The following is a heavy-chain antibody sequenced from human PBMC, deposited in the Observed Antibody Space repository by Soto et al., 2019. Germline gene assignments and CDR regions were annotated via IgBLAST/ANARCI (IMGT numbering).Heavy chain of an antibody. Sequence: EVQLVESGGGLIQPGGSLRLSCAASGFIVSSNYMSWVRQAPGKGLEWVSVIYRDGSTYYADSVKGRFTISRDNSKNTVYLQMNSLRAEDKAVYYGARNYFDSGGGFDYGGQGTLVTVSS. V-gene: IGHV3-53*01. CDR1: GFIVSSNY. CDR3: ARNYFDSGGGFDY. J-gene: IGHJ4*02. CDR2: IYRDGST. D-gene: IGHD3-22*01.